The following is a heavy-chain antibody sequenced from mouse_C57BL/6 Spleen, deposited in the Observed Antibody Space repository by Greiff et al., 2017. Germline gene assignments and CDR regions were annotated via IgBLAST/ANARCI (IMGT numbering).Heavy chain of an antibody. D-gene: IGHD2-4*01. J-gene: IGHJ3*01. CDR1: GFSFTSYG. CDR2: IWSGGST. CDR3: ASDDYRCPLAY. V-gene: IGHV2-2*01. Sequence: QVQLKESGPGLVQPSQRLSITCTVSGFSFTSYGVHWVHQSPGKGLEWLGVIWSGGSTDFNAAFISRLSISKDNSKSQVVVKMNSLRADDTAIDYCASDDYRCPLAYWGQGTLVTVSA.